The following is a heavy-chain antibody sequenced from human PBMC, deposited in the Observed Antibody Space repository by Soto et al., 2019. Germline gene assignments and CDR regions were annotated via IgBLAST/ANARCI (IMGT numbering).Heavy chain of an antibody. D-gene: IGHD6-19*01. CDR3: AKDRGVTYSSGEGDAFDI. V-gene: IGHV3-30*18. Sequence: GGSLRLSCAASGFTFSSYGMHWVRQAPGKGLEWVAVISYDGSNKYYADSVKGRFTISRDNSKNTLYLQMNSLRAEDTAVYYCAKDRGVTYSSGEGDAFDIWGQGTMVTVSS. CDR1: GFTFSSYG. J-gene: IGHJ3*02. CDR2: ISYDGSNK.